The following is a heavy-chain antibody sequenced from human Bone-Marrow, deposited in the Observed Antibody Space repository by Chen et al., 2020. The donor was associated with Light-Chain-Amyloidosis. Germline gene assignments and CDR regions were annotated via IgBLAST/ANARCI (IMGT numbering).Heavy chain of an antibody. CDR2: IYPDDSDA. Sequence: EVQLEQSGSEVKKPGESRKISRNGSGYTFPNYWIGWVRQMPGKGLEWMGVIYPDDSDARYSPSFEGQVTISADKSITTAYLQWRSLKASDTAMYYCARRRDGYNFDYWGQGTLVTVSS. CDR1: GYTFPNYW. J-gene: IGHJ4*02. CDR3: ARRRDGYNFDY. V-gene: IGHV5-51*01. D-gene: IGHD5-12*01.